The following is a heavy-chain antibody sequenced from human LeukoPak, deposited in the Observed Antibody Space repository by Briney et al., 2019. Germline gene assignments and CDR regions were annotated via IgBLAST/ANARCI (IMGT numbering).Heavy chain of an antibody. J-gene: IGHJ6*03. CDR3: ARDRYNWNEDYYYYYMDV. Sequence: SVKVSCKASGGTFSSYAISWVRQAPGQGLEWMGRIIPIFGTANYAQKFQGRVTITADESTSTAYMELSSLRSEDTAVYYCARDRYNWNEDYYYYYMDVWGKGTTVTVSS. D-gene: IGHD1-1*01. V-gene: IGHV1-69*13. CDR1: GGTFSSYA. CDR2: IIPIFGTA.